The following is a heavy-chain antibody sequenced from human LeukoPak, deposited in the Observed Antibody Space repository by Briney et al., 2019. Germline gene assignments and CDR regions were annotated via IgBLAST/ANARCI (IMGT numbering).Heavy chain of an antibody. V-gene: IGHV4-34*01. CDR2: INHSGST. CDR1: GVSFSGYY. Sequence: PSETLSLTCAVYGVSFSGYYWIWIRQPPGKGLEWIGEINHSGSTNYNPSLKSRVTISVDTSTKQFSLKLSSVTAADTAVYYCARHYGPWGQGTLVTVSS. D-gene: IGHD3-16*01. CDR3: ARHYGP. J-gene: IGHJ5*02.